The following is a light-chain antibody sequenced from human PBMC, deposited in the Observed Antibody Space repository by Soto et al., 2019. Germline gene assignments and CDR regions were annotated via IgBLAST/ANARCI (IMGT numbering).Light chain of an antibody. Sequence: ESVLTQSPSTRSLSPGERATLSCRASQSVSKNYLAWYQQKPGQAPRLLIYGASNRATGIPDRFSGSGSGTDFTLTISRLESEDFAVYYCQQYGSSGTFGQGTKVDIK. J-gene: IGKJ1*01. CDR3: QQYGSSGT. CDR1: QSVSKNY. V-gene: IGKV3-20*01. CDR2: GAS.